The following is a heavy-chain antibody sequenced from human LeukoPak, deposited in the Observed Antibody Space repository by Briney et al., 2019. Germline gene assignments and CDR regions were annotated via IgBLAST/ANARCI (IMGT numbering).Heavy chain of an antibody. CDR3: ARGWRQWLDWGFDY. J-gene: IGHJ4*02. CDR1: DYSMSSGYY. V-gene: IGHV4-38-2*02. D-gene: IGHD6-19*01. Sequence: SETLSLTCTVSDYSMSSGYYWGWIRQPPGKGLEWIGSIYHSGSTYYNPSLKSRVTISVDTSKNQFSLKLSSVTAADTAMYYCARGWRQWLDWGFDYWGQGTLVTVSS. CDR2: IYHSGST.